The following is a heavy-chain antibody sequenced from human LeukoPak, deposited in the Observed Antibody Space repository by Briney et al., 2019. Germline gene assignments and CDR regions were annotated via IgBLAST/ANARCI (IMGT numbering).Heavy chain of an antibody. CDR1: EFTFSSYW. V-gene: IGHV3-7*01. CDR3: ARHRSGGSQDDAFDI. J-gene: IGHJ3*02. Sequence: GGSLRLFCAASEFTFSSYWMSWVRQAPGKGLEWVADIKQDGSEKYYVDSVKGRFNISRDNAQNSLFLHMYSLRAEDTAVYYCARHRSGGSQDDAFDIWGQGTMVTVSS. D-gene: IGHD2-15*01. CDR2: IKQDGSEK.